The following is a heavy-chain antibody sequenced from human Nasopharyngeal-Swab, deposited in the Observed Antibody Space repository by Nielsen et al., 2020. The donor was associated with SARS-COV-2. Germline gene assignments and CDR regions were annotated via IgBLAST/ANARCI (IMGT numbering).Heavy chain of an antibody. D-gene: IGHD1-26*01. CDR2: ISSSSSYI. CDR3: ARSKHSGSYYYGMDV. CDR1: GFTFSSYS. V-gene: IGHV3-21*01. Sequence: GRSLRLSCAASGFTFSSYSMNWVRQAPGKGLEWVPSISSSSSYIYYADPVKARFTISRDNAKNSLYLQMNSLRAEDTAVYYCARSKHSGSYYYGMDVWGQGTTVTVSS. J-gene: IGHJ6*02.